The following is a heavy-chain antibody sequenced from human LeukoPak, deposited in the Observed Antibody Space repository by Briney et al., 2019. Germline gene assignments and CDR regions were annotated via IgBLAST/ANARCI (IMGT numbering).Heavy chain of an antibody. CDR3: VRHGYYGSGAHFDY. Sequence: PSETLSLTCTVSGYSISSGYYWGWIRQPPGKGLEWIGSIYHSGSTYYNPSLKSRVTISVDTSKNQFSLKLSSVTAADTAVYYCVRHGYYGSGAHFDYWGQGTLVTVSS. D-gene: IGHD3-10*01. J-gene: IGHJ4*02. V-gene: IGHV4-38-2*02. CDR2: IYHSGST. CDR1: GYSISSGYY.